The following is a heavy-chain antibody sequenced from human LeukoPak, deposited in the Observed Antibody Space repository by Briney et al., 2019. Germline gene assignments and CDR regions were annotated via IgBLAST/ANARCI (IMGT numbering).Heavy chain of an antibody. CDR3: ARDIVANELPWY. CDR1: GYTFTGYY. V-gene: IGHV1-2*02. D-gene: IGHD5-12*01. J-gene: IGHJ4*02. CDR2: INPNSGGT. Sequence: ASVKVSCKASGYTFTGYYMHWVRQAPGQGLEWMGWINPNSGGTNYAQKFQGRVTMTRDTSISTAYMELSRLRSDDTAVYYCARDIVANELPWYWGQGTLVTVSS.